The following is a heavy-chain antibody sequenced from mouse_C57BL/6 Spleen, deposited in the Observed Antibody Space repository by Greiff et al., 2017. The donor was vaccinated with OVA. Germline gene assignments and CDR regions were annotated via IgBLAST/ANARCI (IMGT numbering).Heavy chain of an antibody. D-gene: IGHD1-1*01. CDR3: AEVTTVVNEAYAMDY. J-gene: IGHJ4*01. CDR1: GYTFTSYW. Sequence: VQLQQPGAELVKPGASVKLSCKASGYTFTSYWITWVKQRPGQGLEWIGDIYPGGGSTNYNEKFKSKATLTVDTSSSTAYMQLSRLTSEDSAVYYCAEVTTVVNEAYAMDYWGQGTSVTVSS. CDR2: IYPGGGST. V-gene: IGHV1-55*01.